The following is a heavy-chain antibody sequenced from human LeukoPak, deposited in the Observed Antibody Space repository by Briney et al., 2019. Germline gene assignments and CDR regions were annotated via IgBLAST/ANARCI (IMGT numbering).Heavy chain of an antibody. D-gene: IGHD6-13*01. CDR1: GDSISSGGYS. J-gene: IGHJ5*02. V-gene: IGHV4-30-4*07. CDR3: ARVVAAAGNNWFDP. CDR2: IHDSGST. Sequence: SETLSLTCVVPGDSISSGGYSWSWIRQTPGKGLEWIAYIHDSGSTYNNPSLKSRLSISIDTSKNQFSLKLNSVSAADTAVYYCARVVAAAGNNWFDPWGQGTLVTVSS.